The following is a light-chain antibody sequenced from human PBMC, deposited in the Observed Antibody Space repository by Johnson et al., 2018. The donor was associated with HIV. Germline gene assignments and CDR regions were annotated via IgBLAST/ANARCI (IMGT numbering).Light chain of an antibody. J-gene: IGLJ1*01. CDR3: GTWDSSLISNF. CDR2: ENN. CDR1: SSNIGNNY. Sequence: QSVLTQPPSVSAAPGQKVTISCSGSSSNIGNNYVSWYQQLPGTAPKLLIYENNKRPSGIPDRFSGSKSGTSATLGITGLQTGDEADYYCGTWDSSLISNFVGPGTKVTVL. V-gene: IGLV1-51*02.